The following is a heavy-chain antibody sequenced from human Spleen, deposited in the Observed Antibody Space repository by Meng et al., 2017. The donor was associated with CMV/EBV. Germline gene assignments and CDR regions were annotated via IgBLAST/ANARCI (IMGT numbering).Heavy chain of an antibody. D-gene: IGHD2-8*02. CDR1: SYSISSGYY. Sequence: SETLSLTCTVSSYSISSGYYWGWIRQPPGKGLEWIGSMYHSGSTYYNPSLKSRVTISVDTSENQFSLKLSSVTAADTALYYCARTSGGSYFDYWGQGTLVTVSS. V-gene: IGHV4-38-2*02. J-gene: IGHJ4*02. CDR3: ARTSGGSYFDY. CDR2: MYHSGST.